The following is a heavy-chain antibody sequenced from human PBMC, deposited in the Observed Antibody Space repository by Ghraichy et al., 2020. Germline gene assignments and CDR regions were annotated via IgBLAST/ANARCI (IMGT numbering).Heavy chain of an antibody. CDR3: ANAGMDYGSGSYYKYY. CDR1: GFTFSSYA. V-gene: IGHV3-23*01. J-gene: IGHJ4*02. D-gene: IGHD3-10*01. CDR2: ISGSGGST. Sequence: GGSLRLSCAASGFTFSSYAMSWVRQAPGKGLEWVSAISGSGGSTYYADSVKGRFTISRDNSKNTLYLQMNSLRAEDTAVYYCANAGMDYGSGSYYKYYWGQGTLVTVSS.